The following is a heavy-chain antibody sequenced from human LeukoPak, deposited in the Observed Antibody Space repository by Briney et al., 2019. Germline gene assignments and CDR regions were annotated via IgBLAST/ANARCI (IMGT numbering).Heavy chain of an antibody. V-gene: IGHV3-74*01. D-gene: IGHD2-21*01. CDR2: INSDGSST. J-gene: IGHJ3*02. CDR1: GFSVSNNY. Sequence: GGSLRLSCAVSGFSVSNNYMSWVRQAPGKGLVWVSRINSDGSSTSYADSVKGRFTISRDNAKNTLYLQMNSLRAEDTAVYYCARAIWTQSAFDIWGQGTMVTVSS. CDR3: ARAIWTQSAFDI.